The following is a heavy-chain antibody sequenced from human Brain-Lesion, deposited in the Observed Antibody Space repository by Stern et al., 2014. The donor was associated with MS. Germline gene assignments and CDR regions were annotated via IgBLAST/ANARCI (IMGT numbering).Heavy chain of an antibody. D-gene: IGHD2-2*01. CDR2: IFNSGST. CDR3: ARGRVVPGFQYYATDV. V-gene: IGHV4-61*02. J-gene: IGHJ6*02. CDR1: GGSISSGGYY. Sequence: MQLVESGPGLVKPSQTLSLSCTVSGGSISSGGYYWSWIRQPAGKGLEWIGRIFNSGSTSYNPSPKRRVTISIDPFHNQFSLRLNPMTAADTAVYYCARGRVVPGFQYYATDVWGQGTTVIVSS.